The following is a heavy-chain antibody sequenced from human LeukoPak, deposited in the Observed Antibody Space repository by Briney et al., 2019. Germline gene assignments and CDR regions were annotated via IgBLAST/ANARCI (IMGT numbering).Heavy chain of an antibody. Sequence: GGSLRLSCAASGFTFSSYAMSWVRQAPGKGLEWVSAISGSGGSTYYADSVKGRFTISRDNSKNTLYLQMNSLRAEDTAVYYCAKDRGGCSSTSCYNNYFDYWGQGTLVTVS. J-gene: IGHJ4*02. CDR2: ISGSGGST. D-gene: IGHD2-2*02. V-gene: IGHV3-23*01. CDR3: AKDRGGCSSTSCYNNYFDY. CDR1: GFTFSSYA.